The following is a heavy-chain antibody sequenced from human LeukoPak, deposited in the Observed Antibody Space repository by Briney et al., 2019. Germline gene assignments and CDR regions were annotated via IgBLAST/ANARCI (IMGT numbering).Heavy chain of an antibody. CDR3: ARDLSKRVCGPLDY. V-gene: IGHV3-30-3*01. CDR2: TSPDGNTK. Sequence: GGSLRLSCAASEFTFSPYAMHWVRQAPGKGLEWVAFTSPDGNTKYYADSVKGRFTISRDNSKKVLYLQMNSLRVEDTAVYYCARDLSKRVCGPLDYWGQGTLVTVSS. J-gene: IGHJ4*02. CDR1: EFTFSPYA. D-gene: IGHD1-26*01.